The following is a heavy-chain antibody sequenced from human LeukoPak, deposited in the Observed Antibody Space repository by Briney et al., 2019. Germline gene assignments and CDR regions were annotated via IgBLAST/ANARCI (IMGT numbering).Heavy chain of an antibody. CDR2: IYQSGST. J-gene: IGHJ4*02. D-gene: IGHD6-13*01. CDR3: ARIAEPLYYFDY. Sequence: PSETLPLTCAVSGCSISSAGYYWSWIRQPPGKGLEWIGYIYQSGSTYYNPSLKSRVTKSVDRSKNQFSLKLSSVTAAATAVYYCARIAEPLYYFDYWGQGTLVTVSS. V-gene: IGHV4-30-2*01. CDR1: GCSISSAGYY.